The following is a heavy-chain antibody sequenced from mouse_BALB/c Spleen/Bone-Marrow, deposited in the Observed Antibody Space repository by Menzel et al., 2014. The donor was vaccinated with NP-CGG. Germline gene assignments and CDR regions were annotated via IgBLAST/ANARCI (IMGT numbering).Heavy chain of an antibody. CDR3: ARGGNWEDFDY. V-gene: IGHV5-17*02. Sequence: EVQLQQSGGGLVQPGGSRKLSCAASGFTFSSFGMHWVRQAPERGLEWVAYISSGSGTIFYADTVKGRFTISRDNPKNTLFLQMTSLRSEDSAMYYCARGGNWEDFDYWGQGTTLTVSS. J-gene: IGHJ2*01. D-gene: IGHD4-1*01. CDR1: GFTFSSFG. CDR2: ISSGSGTI.